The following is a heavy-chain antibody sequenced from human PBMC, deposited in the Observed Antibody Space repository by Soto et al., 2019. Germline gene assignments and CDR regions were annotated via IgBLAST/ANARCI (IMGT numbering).Heavy chain of an antibody. CDR2: ISANGQGI. CDR1: VFTFSTYA. J-gene: IGHJ4*02. Sequence: VGSVRLSCASSVFTFSTYALSCVRHSPGKWLEWVSAISANGQGIYYADSVRGRFTISRDNSKNTIFLHMDSLRAEDTAVYYCAKDRNYTRDQFHYRGQGNQVTVSS. CDR3: AKDRNYTRDQFHY. V-gene: IGHV3-23*01. D-gene: IGHD2-2*02.